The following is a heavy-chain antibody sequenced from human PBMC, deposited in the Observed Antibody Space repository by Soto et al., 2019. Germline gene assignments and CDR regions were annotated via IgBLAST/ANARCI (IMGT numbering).Heavy chain of an antibody. V-gene: IGHV4-31*03. Sequence: LSLTCTVSGGSISSGGYYWSWIRQHPGKGLEWIGYIYYSGSTYYNPSLKSRVTISVDTSKNQFSLKLSSVTAADTAVYYCARGDLREGRTIFGVAYYYYYGMDVWGQGTTVIVSS. CDR2: IYYSGST. CDR1: GGSISSGGYY. J-gene: IGHJ6*02. CDR3: ARGDLREGRTIFGVAYYYYYGMDV. D-gene: IGHD3-3*01.